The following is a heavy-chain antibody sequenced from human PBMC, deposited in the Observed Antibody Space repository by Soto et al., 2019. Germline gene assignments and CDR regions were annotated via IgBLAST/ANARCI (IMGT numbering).Heavy chain of an antibody. J-gene: IGHJ5*02. CDR3: PRGVAPPPLTAYRSSWFGWFDP. CDR1: GYTFTSYG. D-gene: IGHD6-13*01. CDR2: ISAYNGNT. Sequence: ASVKVSCKASGYTFTSYGISWVRQAPGQGLEWMGWISAYNGNTNYAQKLQGRVTMTTDTSTSTAYMELRSLRSDDTAVYYCPRGVAPPPLTAYRSSWFGWFDPWGQGNLVTVSS. V-gene: IGHV1-18*01.